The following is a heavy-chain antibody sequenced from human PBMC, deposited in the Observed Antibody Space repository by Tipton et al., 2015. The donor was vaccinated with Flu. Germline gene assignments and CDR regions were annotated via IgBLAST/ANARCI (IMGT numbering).Heavy chain of an antibody. CDR3: ARRRDGYNCFDY. CDR2: INDSGST. V-gene: IGHV4-38-2*02. CDR1: GYSISSDYY. D-gene: IGHD5-24*01. J-gene: IGHJ4*02. Sequence: TLSLTCTVSGYSISSDYYWGWIRQPPGKGLEWIGEINDSGSTHYNPSLKSRVTISVDTSKNQFSLKLSSVTAADTAVYYCARRRDGYNCFDYWGQGTRVTVSS.